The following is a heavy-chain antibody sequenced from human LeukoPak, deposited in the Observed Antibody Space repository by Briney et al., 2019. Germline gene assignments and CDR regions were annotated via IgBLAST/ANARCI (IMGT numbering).Heavy chain of an antibody. CDR3: ARAGGYCGRISCPYYFDY. CDR1: GYTFTSYD. CDR2: MNPNSGNT. D-gene: IGHD2-15*01. Sequence: ASVKVSCKASGYTFTSYDINWVRQATGQGLEWMGWMNPNSGNTGYAQKYQGRVTMTRNTSISTAYMELSSLRSEDTAVYYCARAGGYCGRISCPYYFDYWGQGSLVAVSS. J-gene: IGHJ4*02. V-gene: IGHV1-8*01.